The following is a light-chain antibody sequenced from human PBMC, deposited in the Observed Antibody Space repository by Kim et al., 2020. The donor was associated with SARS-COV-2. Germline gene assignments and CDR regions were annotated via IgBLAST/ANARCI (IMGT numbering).Light chain of an antibody. J-gene: IGLJ3*02. CDR1: TGAVTRAYY. CDR3: LLYYGGAQV. V-gene: IGLV7-43*01. CDR2: STT. Sequence: PVVTVTLPFASSTGAVTRAYYPNCFQQKPGQAPRALIYSTTYTHSWTPARFSGSLLGGKAALTLSGVQPDDEAEYYCLLYYGGAQVFGGGTQLTVL.